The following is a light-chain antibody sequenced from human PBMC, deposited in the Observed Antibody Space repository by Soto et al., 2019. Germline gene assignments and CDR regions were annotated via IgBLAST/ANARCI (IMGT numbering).Light chain of an antibody. CDR3: QQSYIMPTT. CDR1: QSIGTY. J-gene: IGKJ5*01. V-gene: IGKV1-39*01. CDR2: AAS. Sequence: DIQMTQSPSSLSASVGDRVTISCRASQSIGTYLNWYQHKPGKAPKLLIYAASSLQSGVPSRLSGSGYGTDFTLTISSLQPEDFATYYCQQSYIMPTTFGPGTRLEIK.